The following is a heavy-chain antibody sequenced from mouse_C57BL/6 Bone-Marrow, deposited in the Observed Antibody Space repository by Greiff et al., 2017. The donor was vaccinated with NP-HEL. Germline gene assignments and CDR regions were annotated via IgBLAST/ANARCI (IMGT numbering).Heavy chain of an antibody. CDR3: ARGDYDGYSLWFAY. CDR2: ILPGSGST. Sequence: VQLQQSGAELMKPGASVKLSCKATGYTFTGYWIEWVKQRPGHGLEWIGEILPGSGSTNYNEKFQGKATFTADTSANTAYMQLSSLTTEDSAIYYCARGDYDGYSLWFAYWGQGTLVTVSA. V-gene: IGHV1-9*01. J-gene: IGHJ3*01. D-gene: IGHD2-3*01. CDR1: GYTFTGYW.